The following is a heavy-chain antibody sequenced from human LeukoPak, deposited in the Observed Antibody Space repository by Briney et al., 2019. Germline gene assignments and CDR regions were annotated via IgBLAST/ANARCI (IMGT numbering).Heavy chain of an antibody. CDR3: GGFGYEAAVDM. J-gene: IGHJ4*02. CDR2: IKPDGSEP. Sequence: GGSLRLSRAASGLMFCTYWMTGVPPAPGKGLGWVVNIKPDGSEPYSVDSVKGRFTISRDHPKNLPYLQMNSLRREGGAFFSCGGFGYEAAVDMWGQGTLVTVSS. V-gene: IGHV3-7*01. CDR1: GLMFCTYW. D-gene: IGHD6-13*01.